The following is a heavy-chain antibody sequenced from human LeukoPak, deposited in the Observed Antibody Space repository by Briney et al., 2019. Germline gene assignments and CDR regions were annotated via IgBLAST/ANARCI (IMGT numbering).Heavy chain of an antibody. V-gene: IGHV3-23*01. J-gene: IGHJ6*04. CDR3: AELGVTMIGGV. CDR1: GFTFSSSA. CDR2: ISGSGSGGST. D-gene: IGHD3-10*02. Sequence: GGSLRLSCAASGFTFSSSAMSWVRQGPGKGREWVSSISGSGSGGSTYYADSVKGRFTISRDNSKNTLYLQMNSLIAEDTAVYYCAELGVTMIGGVWGKGTTVTISS.